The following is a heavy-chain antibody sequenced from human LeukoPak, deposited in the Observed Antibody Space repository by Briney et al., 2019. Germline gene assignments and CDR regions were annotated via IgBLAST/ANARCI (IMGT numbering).Heavy chain of an antibody. CDR1: GGSISSYC. Sequence: SETLSLTCTVSGGSISSYCWSWIRQPAGKGLEWIGYIYYSGSTYYNPSLKSRVTISVDTSKNQFSLKLSSVTAADTAVYYCARVSSAGTNRWFDPWGQGTQVTVSS. V-gene: IGHV4-59*06. J-gene: IGHJ5*02. D-gene: IGHD6-13*01. CDR3: ARVSSAGTNRWFDP. CDR2: IYYSGST.